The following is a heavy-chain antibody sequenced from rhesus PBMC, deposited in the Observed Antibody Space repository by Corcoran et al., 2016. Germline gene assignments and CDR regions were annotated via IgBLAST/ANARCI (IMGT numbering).Heavy chain of an antibody. CDR1: GGSFSSYW. Sequence: QVQLQESGPGLVKPSETLSLTCGVSGGSFSSYWWSWIRQPPGKGLEWIGEIHCNSGRTNYHPSLNALVTISKDASKTQFSLNLSSVTAADTAVYYCTRLPWAVFDYWGQGVLVTVSS. CDR2: IHCNSGRT. CDR3: TRLPWAVFDY. J-gene: IGHJ4*01. D-gene: IGHD1-38*01. V-gene: IGHV4-80*01.